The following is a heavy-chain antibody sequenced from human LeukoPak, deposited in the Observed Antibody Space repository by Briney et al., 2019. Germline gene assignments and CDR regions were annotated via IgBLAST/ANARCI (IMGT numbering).Heavy chain of an antibody. D-gene: IGHD2-21*02. CDR1: GFIFSTYG. Sequence: GGSLGLSCAASGFIFSTYGMHWVRQAPGKGLEWVAVVWYDGSKKHYADSVKGRFTISRDNSKNTLYLQMNSLRAEDTAVYYCAREGALPGLRKFEYWGQGTLVTVSS. J-gene: IGHJ4*02. V-gene: IGHV3-33*01. CDR3: AREGALPGLRKFEY. CDR2: VWYDGSKK.